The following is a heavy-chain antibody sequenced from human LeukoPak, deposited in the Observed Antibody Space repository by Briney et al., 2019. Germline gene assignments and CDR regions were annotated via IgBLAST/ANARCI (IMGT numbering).Heavy chain of an antibody. V-gene: IGHV3-23*01. Sequence: GGSLRLSCAASGFTVSSYYMNWVRQAPGKGLEWVSIIFGNGDTTYYADSVKGRFTVSRDNSKDTLYLQMNDLRPDDTAVYYCAKRNTMVRGGPCFDYWGQGLLVTVSS. J-gene: IGHJ4*02. CDR3: AKRNTMVRGGPCFDY. D-gene: IGHD3-10*01. CDR2: IFGNGDTT. CDR1: GFTVSSYY.